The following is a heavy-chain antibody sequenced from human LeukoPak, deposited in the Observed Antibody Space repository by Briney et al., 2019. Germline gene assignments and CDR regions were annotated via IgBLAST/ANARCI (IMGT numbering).Heavy chain of an antibody. D-gene: IGHD3-3*01. J-gene: IGHJ5*02. CDR3: ARVPKSRYYDFWSGYNH. V-gene: IGHV1-18*01. CDR2: ISAYNGNT. Sequence: ASVKVSCKASGYTFTSYGISWVRQAPRQGLEWMGWISAYNGNTNYAQKLQGRVTMTTDTSTSTAYMELRSLRSDDTAVYYCARVPKSRYYDFWSGYNHWGQGTLVTVSS. CDR1: GYTFTSYG.